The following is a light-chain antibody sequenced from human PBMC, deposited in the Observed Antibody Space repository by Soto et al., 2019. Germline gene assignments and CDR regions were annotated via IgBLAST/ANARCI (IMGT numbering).Light chain of an antibody. J-gene: IGKJ5*01. Sequence: EIVLTQYPATLSLSPGERATLSCRASRSVRSYLAWYQQKPGQAPRLLIYDASNRAAGIPARFSGSVSETDFTLTISNLEPEDFAVYYCQQRYAWPPISFGQGPRLEIK. CDR2: DAS. CDR3: QQRYAWPPIS. CDR1: RSVRSY. V-gene: IGKV3-11*01.